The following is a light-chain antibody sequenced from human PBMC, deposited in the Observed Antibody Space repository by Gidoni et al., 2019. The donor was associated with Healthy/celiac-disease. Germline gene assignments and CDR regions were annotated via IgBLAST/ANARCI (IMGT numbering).Light chain of an antibody. V-gene: IGKV1-33*01. CDR2: DAS. J-gene: IGKJ3*01. Sequence: DIQMTQSPSSLSASVGDRVTITCQASQDISNYLNWYQQKPGKAPKLLIYDASNLETGVPSRFSGSGSGTDFTFTISSLQPEDIATYYCQQYRVFGTGT. CDR3: QQYRV. CDR1: QDISNY.